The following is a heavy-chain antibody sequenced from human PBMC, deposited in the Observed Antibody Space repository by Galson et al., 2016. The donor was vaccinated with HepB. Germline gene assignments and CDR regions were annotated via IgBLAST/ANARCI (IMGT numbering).Heavy chain of an antibody. D-gene: IGHD5-12*01. CDR3: ARDKQGYSGYNFFPIYWYFSL. Sequence: SVKVSCKASGGTFSIYGFSWVRQAPGQGLEWMGGIIPIFRTANYTQKFQGRISITADESTTTTYLELSDLRSEDTAVYYCARDKQGYSGYNFFPIYWYFSLWGRGTLVTVSS. J-gene: IGHJ2*01. CDR2: IIPIFRTA. CDR1: GGTFSIYG. V-gene: IGHV1-69*13.